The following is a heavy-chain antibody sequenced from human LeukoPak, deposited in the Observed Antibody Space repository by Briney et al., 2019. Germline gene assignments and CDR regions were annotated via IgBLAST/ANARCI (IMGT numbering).Heavy chain of an antibody. Sequence: GASVKVSCKASGYAFTSYFMHWVRQAPGQGLEWMGIINPSGGSTTYAQRFQGRVTMTRDTSTSTVYVELSSLRSEDTAVYYCARGKGPTVTTAFDYWGQGTLVNVSS. CDR3: ARGKGPTVTTAFDY. J-gene: IGHJ4*02. CDR2: INPSGGST. V-gene: IGHV1-46*01. D-gene: IGHD4-17*01. CDR1: GYAFTSYF.